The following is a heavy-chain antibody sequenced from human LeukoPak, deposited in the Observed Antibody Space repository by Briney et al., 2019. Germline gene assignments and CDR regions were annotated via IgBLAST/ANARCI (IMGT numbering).Heavy chain of an antibody. Sequence: GRSLRLSCAASGFTFSSYGMHWVRQAPGKGLEWVAVIWYDGSNKYYADSVKGRLTISRDNSKNTLYLQMNSLRAEDTAVYYCARDHTIFGQNWFDPWGQGTLVTVSS. D-gene: IGHD3-3*01. CDR2: IWYDGSNK. J-gene: IGHJ5*02. CDR3: ARDHTIFGQNWFDP. V-gene: IGHV3-33*01. CDR1: GFTFSSYG.